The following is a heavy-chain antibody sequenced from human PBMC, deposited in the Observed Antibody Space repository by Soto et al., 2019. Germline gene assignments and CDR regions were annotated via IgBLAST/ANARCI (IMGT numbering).Heavy chain of an antibody. J-gene: IGHJ6*02. CDR1: GYSFTSYW. CDR2: IDPSDSYT. Sequence: GESLKISCKGSGYSFTSYWISWVRQMPGKGLEWMGRIDPSDSYTNYSPSFQGRVTISADKSISTAYLQWSSLKASDTATYYCARQVFGFWSGYSLPSYGMDVWGQGTTVTVSS. D-gene: IGHD3-3*01. CDR3: ARQVFGFWSGYSLPSYGMDV. V-gene: IGHV5-10-1*01.